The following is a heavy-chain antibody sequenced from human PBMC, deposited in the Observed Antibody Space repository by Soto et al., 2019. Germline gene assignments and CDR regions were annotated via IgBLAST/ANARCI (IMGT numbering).Heavy chain of an antibody. CDR2: ISYDGSNK. J-gene: IGHJ4*02. CDR3: VKDRVESGLGEVDC. D-gene: IGHD3-16*01. V-gene: IGHV3-30*18. CDR1: GFTFSSYG. Sequence: QVQLVESGGGVVQPGRSLRLSCAATGFTFSSYGMHWVRQAPGKGLEWVAVISYDGSNKYYADSVKGRFTISRDNSKSTLYLQMNSLRADDTAVFYCVKDRVESGLGEVDCWGQGTLVTVSS.